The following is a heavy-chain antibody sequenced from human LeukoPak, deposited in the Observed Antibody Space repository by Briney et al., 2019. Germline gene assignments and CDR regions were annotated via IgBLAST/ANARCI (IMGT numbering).Heavy chain of an antibody. V-gene: IGHV4-30-4*08. Sequence: SETLSLTCTVSGGSISSGDYYWSWIRQPPGKGLEWIGYIYYSGSTYYNPSLKSRVTISVDTSKNQSSLKLSSVTAADTAVYYCARASGYYDSSGYAPNFDYWGRGTLVTVSS. CDR2: IYYSGST. CDR3: ARASGYYDSSGYAPNFDY. D-gene: IGHD3-22*01. J-gene: IGHJ2*01. CDR1: GGSISSGDYY.